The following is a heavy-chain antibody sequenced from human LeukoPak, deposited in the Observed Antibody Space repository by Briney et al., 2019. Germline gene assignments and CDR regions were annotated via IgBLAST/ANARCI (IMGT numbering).Heavy chain of an antibody. CDR3: ARVQRWELLWFGELWGGFDY. CDR1: GFTFSSYA. Sequence: GGSLRLSCAASGFTFSSYAMHWVRQAPGKGLEWVAVISYDGSNKYYADSVKGRFTISRDNSKNTLYLQMNSLRAEDTAVYYCARVQRWELLWFGELWGGFDYRGQGTLVTVSS. CDR2: ISYDGSNK. D-gene: IGHD3-10*01. V-gene: IGHV3-30-3*01. J-gene: IGHJ4*02.